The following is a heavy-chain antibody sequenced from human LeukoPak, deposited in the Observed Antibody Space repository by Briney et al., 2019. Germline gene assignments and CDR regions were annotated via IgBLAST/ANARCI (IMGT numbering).Heavy chain of an antibody. CDR1: GYTFSGYY. Sequence: ASVKVSCKASGYTFSGYYMHWVRQASGQGLEWMGWINPNSGGTNYAQKFQGRVTMTRDTSISTAYMELSRLRFDDTAVYYCASGSSYDSSGRGFDYWGQGTLVTVSS. CDR2: INPNSGGT. V-gene: IGHV1-2*02. J-gene: IGHJ4*02. D-gene: IGHD3-22*01. CDR3: ASGSSYDSSGRGFDY.